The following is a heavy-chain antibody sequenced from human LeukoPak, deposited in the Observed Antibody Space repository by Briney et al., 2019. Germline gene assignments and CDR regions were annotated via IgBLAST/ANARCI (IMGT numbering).Heavy chain of an antibody. D-gene: IGHD6-6*01. CDR3: ANLFPSSSFSSDY. CDR2: ISGRGGYT. V-gene: IGHV3-23*01. CDR1: GFTFSNYG. J-gene: IGHJ4*02. Sequence: GGSLRLSCAASGFTFSNYGMTWVRQAPGKGLEWVSAISGRGGYTYYSDSVKGRFTISRDNFKNTLYLQMNSLRAEDTAVYYCANLFPSSSFSSDYWGQGTLVTVSS.